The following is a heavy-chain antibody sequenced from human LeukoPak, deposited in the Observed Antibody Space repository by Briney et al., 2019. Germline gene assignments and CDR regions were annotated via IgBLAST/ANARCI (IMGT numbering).Heavy chain of an antibody. Sequence: ASVKVSCKASGYTFTSYGISWVRQAPGQGLEWMGWISAYNGNTNYAQKLQGRVTMTTDTSTSTAYMELSSLRSEDTAVYYCAADYYDSSGYFPLFDYWGQGTLVTVSS. J-gene: IGHJ4*02. D-gene: IGHD3-22*01. V-gene: IGHV1-18*01. CDR3: AADYYDSSGYFPLFDY. CDR2: ISAYNGNT. CDR1: GYTFTSYG.